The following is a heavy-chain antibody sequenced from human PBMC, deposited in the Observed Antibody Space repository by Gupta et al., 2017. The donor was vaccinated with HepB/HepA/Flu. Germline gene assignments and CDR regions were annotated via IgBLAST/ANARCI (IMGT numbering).Heavy chain of an antibody. CDR3: ARVRYDFWKNYYYGMDV. V-gene: IGHV3-66*01. CDR2: VYTGGST. D-gene: IGHD3-3*01. J-gene: IGHJ6*02. Sequence: LVESGGDLVQPGGSLRLSCAASGFTVSSDYMSWVRLAPGKGLEWVSVVYTGGSTYYTDSVKGRFTISRDNSKNTVYLQMNNLRAEDTAVYYCARVRYDFWKNYYYGMDVWGQGTTVTVSS. CDR1: GFTVSSDY.